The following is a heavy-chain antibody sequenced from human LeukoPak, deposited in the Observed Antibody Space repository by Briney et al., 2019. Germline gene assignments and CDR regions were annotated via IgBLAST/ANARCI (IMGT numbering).Heavy chain of an antibody. V-gene: IGHV4-39*07. CDR2: INHSGNT. CDR1: GGSISSSSYY. CDR3: ARDLSGWYPYYYFDY. D-gene: IGHD2-15*01. Sequence: PSETLSLTCTVSGGSISSSSYYWGWIRQPPGKGLEWIGEINHSGNTNYNPSLKSRVTVSVDTSKNQFSLKLRSLTAADTAVYYCARDLSGWYPYYYFDYWGQGTLVTVSS. J-gene: IGHJ4*02.